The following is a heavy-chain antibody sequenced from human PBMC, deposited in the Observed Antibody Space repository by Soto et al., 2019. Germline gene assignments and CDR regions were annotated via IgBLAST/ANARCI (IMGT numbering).Heavy chain of an antibody. CDR2: ISYDGSNK. Sequence: GGSLRLSCAASGFIFSNYVMHWVRQAPGKGLEWVAVISYDGSNKHYADSVKGRFTISRDNSKSTLYVQMNSLRAEDTAVYHCARSYCGDDCALDHWGQGTLVTVSS. D-gene: IGHD2-21*02. CDR1: GFIFSNYV. J-gene: IGHJ4*02. CDR3: ARSYCGDDCALDH. V-gene: IGHV3-30-3*01.